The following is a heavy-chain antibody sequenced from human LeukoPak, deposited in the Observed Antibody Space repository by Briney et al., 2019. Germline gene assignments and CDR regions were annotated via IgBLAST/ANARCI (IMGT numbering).Heavy chain of an antibody. CDR1: GFTFSSYE. CDR2: INNDGGGT. Sequence: GGSLRLSCAASGFTFSSYEMNWVRQPPGKGLVWVSRINNDGGGTIYADSVRGRFTISRDNAKNTLYLQMNSLGAEDTAVYYCARGGYNHAFDIWGQGTVVTVSS. J-gene: IGHJ3*02. CDR3: ARGGYNHAFDI. V-gene: IGHV3-74*01. D-gene: IGHD5-24*01.